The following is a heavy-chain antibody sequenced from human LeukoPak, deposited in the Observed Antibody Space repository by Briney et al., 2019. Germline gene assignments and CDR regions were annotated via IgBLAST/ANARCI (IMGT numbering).Heavy chain of an antibody. J-gene: IGHJ4*02. CDR1: GFTFSSYA. CDR3: ARDLSGYSDY. Sequence: GGSLRLSCAASGFTFSSYAMHWVRQAPGKGLEWVAVISYDGSNKYYADSVKGRITISRDTAKNTLYLEMNSLGAEDTAVYYCARDLSGYSDYWGQGTLVTVSS. D-gene: IGHD2-15*01. V-gene: IGHV3-30-3*01. CDR2: ISYDGSNK.